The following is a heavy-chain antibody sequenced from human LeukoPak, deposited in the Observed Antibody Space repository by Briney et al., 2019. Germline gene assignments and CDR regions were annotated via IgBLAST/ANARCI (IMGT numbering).Heavy chain of an antibody. D-gene: IGHD6-13*01. Sequence: ASVKVSCKASGDTFSSYAISWVRQAPGQGLEWMGRIIPIFGTANYAQKFQGRVTITTDESTSTAYMELSSLRSEDTAVYYCARDALSCIPRQKYSSSWYSNYWGQGTLVTVSS. CDR3: ARDALSCIPRQKYSSSWYSNY. J-gene: IGHJ4*02. CDR2: IIPIFGTA. CDR1: GDTFSSYA. V-gene: IGHV1-69*05.